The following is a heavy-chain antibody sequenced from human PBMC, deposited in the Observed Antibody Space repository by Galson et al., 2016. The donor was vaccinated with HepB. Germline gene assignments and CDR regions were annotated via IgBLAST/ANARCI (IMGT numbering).Heavy chain of an antibody. CDR3: ASHTRGQYDSGRYEFNY. V-gene: IGHV1-69*13. D-gene: IGHD3-10*01. Sequence: SVKVSCKASGGTFRTYVINWVRQAPGQGLKWIGGIIPMFGTPNYSQKFQGRPTITADEFTSTAYMDLSGLRSEDTAVYYCASHTRGQYDSGRYEFNYWGQGALVIVSS. CDR2: IIPMFGTP. CDR1: GGTFRTYV. J-gene: IGHJ4*02.